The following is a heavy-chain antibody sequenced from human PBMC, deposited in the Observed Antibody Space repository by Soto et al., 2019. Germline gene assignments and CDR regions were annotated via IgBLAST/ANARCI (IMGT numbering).Heavy chain of an antibody. CDR1: GYTFTSYG. CDR3: ARDEYCSGGSCYSIVYFQH. D-gene: IGHD2-15*01. CDR2: ISAYNGNT. J-gene: IGHJ1*01. Sequence: ASVKVSCTASGYTFTSYGSSWVRQAPGQGLEWMGWISAYNGNTNYAQNLQGRVTMTTDTSTSTAYMELRSLRSDDTAVYYCARDEYCSGGSCYSIVYFQHWGQGTLVTVSS. V-gene: IGHV1-18*01.